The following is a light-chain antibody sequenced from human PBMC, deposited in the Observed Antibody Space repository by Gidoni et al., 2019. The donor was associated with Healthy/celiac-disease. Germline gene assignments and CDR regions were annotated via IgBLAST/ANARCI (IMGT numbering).Light chain of an antibody. V-gene: IGKV3-20*01. J-gene: IGKJ1*01. CDR2: DAP. CDR3: QQYDNAPWT. CDR1: QSVSSSY. Sequence: IVLTQSPGTLSLSPGERATLSCRARQSVSSSYLAWYQQKPGQAPRLLIYDAPSRATGIPDRFSGSGSGTDFTLTISRLEPEDFAVYYCQQYDNAPWTFGQXTKVEIK.